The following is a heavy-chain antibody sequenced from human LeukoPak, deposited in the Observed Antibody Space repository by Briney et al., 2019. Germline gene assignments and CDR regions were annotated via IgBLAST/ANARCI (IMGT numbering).Heavy chain of an antibody. J-gene: IGHJ3*02. Sequence: GGSLSLSCAASGFTFSSYSMMWVRQAPGKGLEWVANIKEDGSVKYYVDSVKVRFTISRYNAKNSLYLQMNSLRAEDTAVYYCARDEYNWNVDAFDIWGQGKVVPVSS. CDR2: IKEDGSVK. CDR3: ARDEYNWNVDAFDI. CDR1: GFTFSSYS. V-gene: IGHV3-7*01. D-gene: IGHD1-20*01.